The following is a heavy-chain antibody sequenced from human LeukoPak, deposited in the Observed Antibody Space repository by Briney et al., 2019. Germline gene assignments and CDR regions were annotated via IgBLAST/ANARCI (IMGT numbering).Heavy chain of an antibody. CDR1: GLTFRYYY. D-gene: IGHD3-9*01. V-gene: IGHV3-53*01. Sequence: GGSLSLSCAASGLTFRYYYMRWLRQTPGKGLAWVSSMYRGGDTYFPDSVRGRFTISRDNSDKNLYLQMNSLRAEDTALYYCAKDPTRYYWFDPWGQGTLVTVSS. CDR2: MYRGGDT. J-gene: IGHJ5*02. CDR3: AKDPTRYYWFDP.